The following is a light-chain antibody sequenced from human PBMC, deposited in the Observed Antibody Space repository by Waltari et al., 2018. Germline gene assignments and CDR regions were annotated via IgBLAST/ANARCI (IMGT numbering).Light chain of an antibody. V-gene: IGLV2-11*02. J-gene: IGLJ3*02. Sequence: SALTQPRSVSGSPGQSVTISCTGTTHDLGRYKYVSWYQQHPGKAPKLIILDVTKRPSGVPDRLSGSKSGNTASLTISGLRAEDEAEYYCCSYAGSYTWVFGGGTKLTVV. CDR1: THDLGRYKY. CDR3: CSYAGSYTWV. CDR2: DVT.